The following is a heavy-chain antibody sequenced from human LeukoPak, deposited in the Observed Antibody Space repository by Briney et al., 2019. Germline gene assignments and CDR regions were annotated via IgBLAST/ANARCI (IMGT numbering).Heavy chain of an antibody. V-gene: IGHV3-21*01. D-gene: IGHD3-22*01. J-gene: IGHJ3*02. Sequence: GGSLRLSCAASGFTFSSYSMNWVRQAPGKGLEWVASISSSTSYIYYADSLKGRFTISRDNAKNSLYLQMNSLRAEDTAVYYCARDSNYYDSSGYYYGSAFDIWGQGTMVTVSS. CDR3: ARDSNYYDSSGYYYGSAFDI. CDR2: ISSSTSYI. CDR1: GFTFSSYS.